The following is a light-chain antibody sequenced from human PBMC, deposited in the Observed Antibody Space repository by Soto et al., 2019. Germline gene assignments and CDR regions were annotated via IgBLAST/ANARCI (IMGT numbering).Light chain of an antibody. V-gene: IGKV3D-15*01. CDR3: QQYNNWPPRT. J-gene: IGKJ1*01. CDR1: QSISSN. Sequence: EVVITQSPSTLSVSPGERATLSCRASQSISSNLAWFQQKPGQAPGLLIYDASTRATGIPARFSGSGSGTEFTLTISSLQSEDFAVYYCQQYNNWPPRTFGQGTKVDIK. CDR2: DAS.